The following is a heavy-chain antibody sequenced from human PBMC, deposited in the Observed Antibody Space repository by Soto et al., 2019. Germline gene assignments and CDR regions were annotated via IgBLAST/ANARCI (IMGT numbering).Heavy chain of an antibody. J-gene: IGHJ4*02. CDR1: GFTFGNYW. V-gene: IGHV3-74*01. Sequence: GVSLRLSCAASGFTFGNYWMHWVRQAPGKGLEWLSRMNSDGSTTNYADSVKGRFTVSRDNAKNTLYLQMNSLRAEDTAVYYCARAEVDYWGQGTLVTVSS. CDR3: ARAEVDY. CDR2: MNSDGSTT.